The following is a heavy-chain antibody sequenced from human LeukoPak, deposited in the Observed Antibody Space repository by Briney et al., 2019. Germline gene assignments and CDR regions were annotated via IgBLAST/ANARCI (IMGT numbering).Heavy chain of an antibody. CDR3: ARGKGPDP. CDR1: GFTFNIYW. CDR2: IKQDGSEK. V-gene: IGHV3-7*04. J-gene: IGHJ5*02. Sequence: GGSLRLSCAASGFTFNIYWMSWVRQAPGKGLEWVAKIKQDGSEKYYVDSVKGRFIISRDNAENSLYLQMNSLRAEDTAVYYCARGKGPDPGGQGTLVTVSS.